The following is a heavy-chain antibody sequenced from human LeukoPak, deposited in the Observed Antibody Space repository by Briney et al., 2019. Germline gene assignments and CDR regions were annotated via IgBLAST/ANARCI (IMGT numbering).Heavy chain of an antibody. Sequence: SETLSLTCAVYGGSFSDYWSWIRQPPGKGLEWIGSMSHNRGTYYNPSLKSRVTISMDTSKNQFSLRLSSVTAADTAVYYCASYYASGVSAYNYYGMDVWGKGTTVTVSS. V-gene: IGHV4-38-2*01. CDR1: GGSFSDY. J-gene: IGHJ6*04. CDR2: MSHNRGT. CDR3: ASYYASGVSAYNYYGMDV. D-gene: IGHD3-10*01.